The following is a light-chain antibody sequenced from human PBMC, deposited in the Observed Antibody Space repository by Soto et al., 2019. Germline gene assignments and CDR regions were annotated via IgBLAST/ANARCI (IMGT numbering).Light chain of an antibody. CDR2: GAS. CDR1: QSVGTY. CDR3: QQYNDWPRT. J-gene: IGKJ1*01. V-gene: IGKV3-15*01. Sequence: EIVMTQSPATLSVSPGERATLSCRASQSVGTYLAWYQQKPGQAPRLLIYGASTRAAGISPRFSGGGSGTDFTLTISSLQSEDFAVYYCQQYNDWPRTFGQGTKVGI.